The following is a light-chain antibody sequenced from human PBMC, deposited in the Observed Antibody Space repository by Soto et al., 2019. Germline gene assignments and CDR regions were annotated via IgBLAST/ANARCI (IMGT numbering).Light chain of an antibody. J-gene: IGLJ3*02. V-gene: IGLV2-14*01. CDR1: SSDVGGYNY. CDR3: SSYTSSSTWV. Sequence: QSALTQPASVSGSPGRSITISCTGTSSDVGGYNYVSWYQQHPGKAPKLMIYDVSNRPSGVSNRFSGSKSGNPASLTISGIQAEDEAEYYCSSYTSSSTWVFGGGTKLTVL. CDR2: DVS.